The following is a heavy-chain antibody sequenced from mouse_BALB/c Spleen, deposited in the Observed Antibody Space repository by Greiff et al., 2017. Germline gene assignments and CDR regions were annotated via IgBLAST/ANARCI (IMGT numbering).Heavy chain of an antibody. CDR1: GFTFSNFG. V-gene: IGHV5-17*02. CDR3: ASVDDSYYYAMDY. CDR2: ISSGSTTI. Sequence: EVMLVESGGGLVQPGGSRKLSCAASGFTFSNFGMHWVRQAPEKGLEWVAYISSGSTTIYYADTVKGRFTISRDNPENTLFLQMTSLRSEDTAMYYCASVDDSYYYAMDYWGQGTSVTVSS. J-gene: IGHJ4*01. D-gene: IGHD2-4*01.